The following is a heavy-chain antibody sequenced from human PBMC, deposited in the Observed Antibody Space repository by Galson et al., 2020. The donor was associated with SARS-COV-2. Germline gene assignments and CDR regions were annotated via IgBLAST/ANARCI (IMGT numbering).Heavy chain of an antibody. D-gene: IGHD4-17*01. J-gene: IGHJ6*03. CDR3: ARGQIYGQWYMDV. V-gene: IGHV3-30*04. Sequence: GASLKISCAASGFTFSSYAMHWVRPAPGKGLEWVAVISYAGSHKYYADSVTGRFTISRDNSKNTLYLQMNSLRAEDTAVYYCARGQIYGQWYMDVWGKGTTVTISS. CDR2: ISYAGSHK. CDR1: GFTFSSYA.